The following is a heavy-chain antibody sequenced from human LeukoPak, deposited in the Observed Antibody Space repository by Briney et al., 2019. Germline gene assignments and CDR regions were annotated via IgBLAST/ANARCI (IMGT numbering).Heavy chain of an antibody. Sequence: SETLSLTCTVSGGSISSYYWSWIRQPPGQGLGWIGYIYYSGSTNYNPSLKSRVTISVDTSKNQFSLKLSSVTAADTAVYYCARVTVWSGYYFDYWGQGTLVTVSS. D-gene: IGHD3-3*01. V-gene: IGHV4-59*01. CDR2: IYYSGST. CDR3: ARVTVWSGYYFDY. J-gene: IGHJ4*02. CDR1: GGSISSYY.